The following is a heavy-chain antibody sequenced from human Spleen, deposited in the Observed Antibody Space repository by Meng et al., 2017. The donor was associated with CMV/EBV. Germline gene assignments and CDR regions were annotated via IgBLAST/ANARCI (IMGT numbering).Heavy chain of an antibody. Sequence: LTCTVSGASIRSGSHYWGWIRQPPGKELEWIGSIYYSGSTYYNPSLKSRVTISVDTSRNQFSLRLTSVTATDTAVYYCARISSWYFDYWGQRTLVTVSS. CDR2: IYYSGST. J-gene: IGHJ4*02. V-gene: IGHV4-39*01. CDR3: ARISSWYFDY. D-gene: IGHD2-2*01. CDR1: GASIRSGSHY.